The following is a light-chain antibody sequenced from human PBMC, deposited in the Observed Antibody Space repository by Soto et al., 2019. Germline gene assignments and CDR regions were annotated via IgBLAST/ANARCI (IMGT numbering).Light chain of an antibody. V-gene: IGKV1-39*01. CDR2: TAS. CDR1: QSISIY. CDR3: QQCERRARGGFT. Sequence: DIQMTQSPSSLSASVGDRVTITCRASQSISIYLNWYQQTPGKVPKLLIYTASSLQSGVPSRFRGIGSGTDFTLTIRSLQPEDFATYYCQQCERRARGGFTFCPGTRVDV. J-gene: IGKJ3*01.